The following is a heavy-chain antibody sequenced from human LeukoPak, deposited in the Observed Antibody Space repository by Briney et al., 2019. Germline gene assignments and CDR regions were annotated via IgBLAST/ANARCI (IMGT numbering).Heavy chain of an antibody. CDR1: GYTFTSYG. CDR3: ARGEVITSLDY. Sequence: ASVKVSCKASGYTFTSYGISWVRQAPGQGLEWMGWINPNSGGTNYAQKFQGRVTMTRDTSISTAYMDLTRLTSDDTAVYYCARGEVITSLDYWGQGTQVTVSS. J-gene: IGHJ4*02. CDR2: INPNSGGT. D-gene: IGHD3-16*01. V-gene: IGHV1-2*02.